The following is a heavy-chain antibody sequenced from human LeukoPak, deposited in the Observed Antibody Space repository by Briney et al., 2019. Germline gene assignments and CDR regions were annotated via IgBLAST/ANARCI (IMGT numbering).Heavy chain of an antibody. V-gene: IGHV3-7*01. D-gene: IGHD4-11*01. CDR2: IKQDGSET. J-gene: IGHJ4*02. CDR1: GLTFSTSW. Sequence: PGGSLRLSCAASGLTFSTSWMTWVRQAPGKGLEWVANIKQDGSETYYVDSVKGRFTMSRDNAKNSLYLQMNSLRAEDTAVYYCARAGESRQYYFDSWGQGTLVTVSS. CDR3: ARAGESRQYYFDS.